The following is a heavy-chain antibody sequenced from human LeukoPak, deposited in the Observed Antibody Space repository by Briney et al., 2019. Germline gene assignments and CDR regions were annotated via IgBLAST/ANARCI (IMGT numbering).Heavy chain of an antibody. Sequence: GGSLRLSCAASGFTFINAWMAWVRQAPGKGLEWVSAISGSGGSTYYADSVKGRFTISRDNSKNTMYLQMNSLRAEDTAVYYCAKGGAYYYDSSGYYYWGQGTLVTVSS. CDR1: GFTFINAW. J-gene: IGHJ4*02. D-gene: IGHD3-22*01. V-gene: IGHV3-23*01. CDR2: ISGSGGST. CDR3: AKGGAYYYDSSGYYY.